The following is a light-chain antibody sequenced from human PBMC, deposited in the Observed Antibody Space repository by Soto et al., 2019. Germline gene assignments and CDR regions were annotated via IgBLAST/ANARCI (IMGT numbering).Light chain of an antibody. CDR1: QSVLHSNGNNY. Sequence: DIVLTQSPLSLTVTPGEPASISCRSSQSVLHSNGNNYLDWYLQKPGQSPQLLIYLGSIRASGVPDRFSGSESGTDFTLKIRRVEAADDGVFSCMQGVQIPITFGQGTRLEI. CDR3: MQGVQIPIT. V-gene: IGKV2-28*01. J-gene: IGKJ5*01. CDR2: LGS.